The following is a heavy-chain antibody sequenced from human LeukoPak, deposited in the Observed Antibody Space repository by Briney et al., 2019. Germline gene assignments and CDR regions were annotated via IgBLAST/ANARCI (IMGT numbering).Heavy chain of an antibody. CDR3: ASSGSIVGATHDAFDI. V-gene: IGHV1-46*03. D-gene: IGHD1-26*01. CDR2: INPSGGST. Sequence: GASVKVSCKASGYTFTSYYMHWVRQAPGQGLEWMGLINPSGGSTSYAQKFQGRVTMTRDTSTSTVYMELSSLRSEDTAVYYCASSGSIVGATHDAFDIWGQGTMVTVSS. CDR1: GYTFTSYY. J-gene: IGHJ3*02.